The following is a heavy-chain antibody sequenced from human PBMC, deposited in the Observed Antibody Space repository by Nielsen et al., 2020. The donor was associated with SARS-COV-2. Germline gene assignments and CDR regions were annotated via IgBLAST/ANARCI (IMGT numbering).Heavy chain of an antibody. D-gene: IGHD1-26*01. CDR2: MNPNSGNT. J-gene: IGHJ6*02. Sequence: ASVKVSCKASGYTFTSYDINWVRQATGQGLEWMGWMNPNSGNTGYAQKFQGRVTMTRNTSISTAYMELSSLRSEDTAVYYCASGSGYYYYYGMDVWGQGTTVTVSS. CDR1: GYTFTSYD. CDR3: ASGSGYYYYYGMDV. V-gene: IGHV1-8*01.